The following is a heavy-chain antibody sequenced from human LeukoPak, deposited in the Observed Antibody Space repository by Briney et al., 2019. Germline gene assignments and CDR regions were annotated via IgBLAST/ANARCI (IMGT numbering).Heavy chain of an antibody. CDR1: GYSFTAFY. CDR3: ARDGEYGTGSYYRGCFDY. J-gene: IGHJ4*02. D-gene: IGHD3-10*01. V-gene: IGHV1-2*02. CDR2: IHPRSGET. Sequence: VASVKVSCKTSGYSFTAFYIHWVRQAPRQGLEWMGWIHPRSGETNYAYKFKGRVTMTRDTSISTVYMDLGSLGSDDTAVYYCARDGEYGTGSYYRGCFDYWGQGILVTVSS.